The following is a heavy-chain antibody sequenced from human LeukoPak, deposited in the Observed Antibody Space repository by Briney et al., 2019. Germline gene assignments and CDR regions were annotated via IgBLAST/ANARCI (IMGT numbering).Heavy chain of an antibody. D-gene: IGHD2-21*01. Sequence: GGSLRLSCAASGFTLSSYAMSWVRQAPGKGLEWVSAISVSGNTYHADSVKGRFTISRDSSKNTLYLQMNKLRAEDAAVYYCAKAPVTTCSGAYCYPFDYWGQGTLVTVSS. CDR1: GFTLSSYA. CDR2: ISVSGNT. V-gene: IGHV3-23*01. J-gene: IGHJ4*02. CDR3: AKAPVTTCSGAYCYPFDY.